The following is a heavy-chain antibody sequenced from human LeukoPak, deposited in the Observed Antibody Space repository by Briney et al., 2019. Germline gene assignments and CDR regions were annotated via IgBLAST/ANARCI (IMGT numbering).Heavy chain of an antibody. V-gene: IGHV4-39*01. J-gene: IGHJ3*02. CDR2: IYYSGST. D-gene: IGHD2-2*01. Sequence: SETLSLTCIVSGGSISSTSYYWGWIRQPPGKGLEWIGSIYYSGSTYYNPSLKSRVTISVDTSKNQFSLKLSSVTAADTAVYYCARMRYCSSTSCYRRGGHDAFDIWGQGTMVTVSS. CDR3: ARMRYCSSTSCYRRGGHDAFDI. CDR1: GGSISSTSYY.